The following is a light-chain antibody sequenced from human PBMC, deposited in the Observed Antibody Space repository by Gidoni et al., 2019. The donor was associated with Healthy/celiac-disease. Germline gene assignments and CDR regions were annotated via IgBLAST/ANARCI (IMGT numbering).Light chain of an antibody. CDR3: QQSYSTPPT. Sequence: DSHMSQSPSSLSASVGDRVTITCRASQSISSYLNWYQQKPGKAPKLLIYAASSLQSGVPSRFSGSGSGTDFTLTISSLQSEDFATYYCQQSYSTPPTFGQXTKVEIK. V-gene: IGKV1-39*01. CDR2: AAS. CDR1: QSISSY. J-gene: IGKJ1*01.